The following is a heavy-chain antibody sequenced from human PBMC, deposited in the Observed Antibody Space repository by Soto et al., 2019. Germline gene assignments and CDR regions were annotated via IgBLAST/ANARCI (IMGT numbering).Heavy chain of an antibody. V-gene: IGHV5-51*01. CDR2: IYPGDSDS. Sequence: SLKISCKGSGYNFPTYWIAWVRQMPGKGLEWMGIIYPGDSDSRYSPSFQGQVTISADKSISTAYLQWSSLKASDTAMYYCARQYYDNSGGAFDIWGQGTMVTVSS. D-gene: IGHD3-22*01. CDR1: GYNFPTYW. J-gene: IGHJ3*02. CDR3: ARQYYDNSGGAFDI.